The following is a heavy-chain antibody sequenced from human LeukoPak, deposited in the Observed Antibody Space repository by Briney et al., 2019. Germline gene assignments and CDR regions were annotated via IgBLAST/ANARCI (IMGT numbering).Heavy chain of an antibody. J-gene: IGHJ4*02. CDR3: VHGWASYGSGSSEFFDY. V-gene: IGHV3-53*01. CDR1: GFTVSSNY. Sequence: GGPLRLSCAASGFTVSSNYMSWVRQAPGKGLEYVSVLYHDGGTYYADSVKGRFTIFRDNSKNSLYLQMNRLRVEDTAVYYCVHGWASYGSGSSEFFDYWGQGSLVTVSS. D-gene: IGHD3-10*01. CDR2: LYHDGGT.